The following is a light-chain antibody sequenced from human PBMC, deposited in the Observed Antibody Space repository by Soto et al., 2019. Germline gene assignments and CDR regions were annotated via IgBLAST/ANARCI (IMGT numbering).Light chain of an antibody. CDR3: GSYTTSSNYA. CDR1: ISDVGSYNY. J-gene: IGLJ1*01. CDR2: DVS. V-gene: IGLV2-14*03. Sequence: QSALTQPASVSGSPGQSITISCTGTISDVGSYNYVSWYQQYPGKAPKLMIYDVSTRPSGVSGRFSGSKSGNTASLTISGLRAEDEADYYCGSYTTSSNYAFGTGTKVTVL.